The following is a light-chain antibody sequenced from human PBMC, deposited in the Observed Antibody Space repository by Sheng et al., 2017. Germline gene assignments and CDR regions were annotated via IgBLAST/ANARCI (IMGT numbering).Light chain of an antibody. CDR1: HDISKN. V-gene: IGKV3-15*01. J-gene: IGKJ2*01. CDR3: QEYNYWPPENT. CDR2: GAS. Sequence: EVVLTQSPDTLSVSPGERATLSCRASHDISKNLVWYQQKPGQAPTLLIHGASTRATGVPARFSGSGSGTEFTLTISSLQSEDFAVYYCQEYNYWPPENTFGQGTKAGDQT.